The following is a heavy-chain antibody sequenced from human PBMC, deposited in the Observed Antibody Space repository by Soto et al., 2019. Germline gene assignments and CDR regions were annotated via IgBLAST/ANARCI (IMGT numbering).Heavy chain of an antibody. Sequence: ASVKVSCKASGYTFTSYGISWVRQAPGQGLEWMGWISAYNGNTNYAQKLQGRVTMPTDTSTSTAYMELRSLRSDDTDVYYCARDGYNFGGSDAFDIWGQGTMVTVSS. V-gene: IGHV1-18*01. D-gene: IGHD5-12*01. CDR3: ARDGYNFGGSDAFDI. CDR2: ISAYNGNT. J-gene: IGHJ3*02. CDR1: GYTFTSYG.